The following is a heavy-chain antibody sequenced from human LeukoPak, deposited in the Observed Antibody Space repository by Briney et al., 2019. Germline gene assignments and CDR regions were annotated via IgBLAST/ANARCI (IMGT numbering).Heavy chain of an antibody. CDR2: MNPNSGNT. CDR1: GYTFTSYD. CDR3: ARRSSRWDFDY. J-gene: IGHJ4*02. V-gene: IGHV1-8*01. D-gene: IGHD6-13*01. Sequence: ASVKVSCKASGYTFTSYDINWVRQATGQGLEWMGWMNPNSGNTGYAQNFQGRATMTRDTSIGTAYMELSSLTSEDTAVYYCARRSSRWDFDYWGQGTLVTVSS.